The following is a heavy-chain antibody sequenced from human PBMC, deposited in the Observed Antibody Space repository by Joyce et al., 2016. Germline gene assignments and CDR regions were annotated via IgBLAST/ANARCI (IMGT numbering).Heavy chain of an antibody. CDR3: ARGDLRTSSPLFWYFAL. D-gene: IGHD2-2*01. V-gene: IGHV1-2*02. CDR1: GYTFTDYY. CDR2: NNLNSGVT. Sequence: QVQLVQSGAEVKKPGASVKVSCKASGYTFTDYYIHWVRQAPGQGLEWRGGNNLNSGVTEYPQKFQGRVTMTRDTSIRTAYMELTGLRSDDTAVYYCARGDLRTSSPLFWYFALWGRGTLVTVSS. J-gene: IGHJ2*01.